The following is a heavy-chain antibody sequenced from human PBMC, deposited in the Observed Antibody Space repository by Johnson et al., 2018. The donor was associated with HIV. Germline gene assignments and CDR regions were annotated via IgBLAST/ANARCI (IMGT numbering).Heavy chain of an antibody. J-gene: IGHJ3*02. V-gene: IGHV3-30*02. CDR3: AKIWGDIAATGDAFDI. CDR1: GFTFSNYG. Sequence: QVQLVESGGGVVQPGRSLRLSCEASGFTFSNYGSHWVRQAPGKGLEWVAFIRYDGRNNYYADSVKGRFTISRDNSKNTLYLQMDSLRPEDTAVYYCAKIWGDIAATGDAFDIWGQGTMVTVSS. CDR2: IRYDGRNN. D-gene: IGHD5-12*01.